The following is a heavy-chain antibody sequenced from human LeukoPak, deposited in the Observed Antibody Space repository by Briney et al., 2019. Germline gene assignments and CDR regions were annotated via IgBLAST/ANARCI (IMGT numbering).Heavy chain of an antibody. Sequence: ASVKVSCKASGYTFTGYYIHWVRQAPGQGLEWMGWINPNSGGTNYAQKFQGRVTMTRDTSISTAYIELSRLRSDDTAGYYCAREAPYGDDHYYYMDVWGKGTTVTISS. CDR2: INPNSGGT. V-gene: IGHV1-2*02. CDR1: GYTFTGYY. D-gene: IGHD4-17*01. J-gene: IGHJ6*03. CDR3: AREAPYGDDHYYYMDV.